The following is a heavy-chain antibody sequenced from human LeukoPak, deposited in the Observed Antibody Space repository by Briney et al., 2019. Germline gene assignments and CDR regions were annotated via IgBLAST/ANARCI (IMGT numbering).Heavy chain of an antibody. CDR2: INPNSGGT. CDR1: GGTFSSYA. J-gene: IGHJ1*01. Sequence: ASVKVSCKASGGTFSSYAISWVRQAPGQGLEWMGRINPNSGGTNYAQKFQSRVTMTRDTSISTAYMELSRLRSDDTAAYYCARGYRTVGAIEYFQHWGQGTLVTVSS. D-gene: IGHD1-26*01. CDR3: ARGYRTVGAIEYFQH. V-gene: IGHV1-2*06.